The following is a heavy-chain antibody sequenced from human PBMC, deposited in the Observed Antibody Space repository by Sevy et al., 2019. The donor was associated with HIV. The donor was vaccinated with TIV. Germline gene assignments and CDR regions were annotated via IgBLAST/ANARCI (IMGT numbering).Heavy chain of an antibody. J-gene: IGHJ6*02. V-gene: IGHV3-48*02. CDR2: LSSSTSTI. CDR1: GFSFSGYN. D-gene: IGHD1-7*01. CDR3: AIDSSWNYDSYTYGMDV. Sequence: GGSLRLSCAASGFSFSGYNMNWVRQAPGKGLEWVSYLSSSTSTIHYADSVKGRFTISRDNAKNSLFLQMNSLRDVDTAVYYCAIDSSWNYDSYTYGMDVWGQGTKVTVSS.